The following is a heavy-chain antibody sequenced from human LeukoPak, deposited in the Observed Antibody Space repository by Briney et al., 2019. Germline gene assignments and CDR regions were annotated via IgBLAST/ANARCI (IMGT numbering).Heavy chain of an antibody. J-gene: IGHJ3*02. V-gene: IGHV3-23*01. D-gene: IGHD1-26*01. CDR2: ISGSGGST. Sequence: GGSLRLSCAASGFTFSSYAMSWVRQAPGKGLEWVSAISGSGGSTNYADSVKGRFTISRDNSKNTLYLQMNSLRAEDTAVYYCAKDRGIVGATFGDDAFDIWGQGTMVTVSS. CDR3: AKDRGIVGATFGDDAFDI. CDR1: GFTFSSYA.